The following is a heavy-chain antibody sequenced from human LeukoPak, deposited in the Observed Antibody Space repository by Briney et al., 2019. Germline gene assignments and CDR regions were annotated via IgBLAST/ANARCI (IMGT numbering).Heavy chain of an antibody. CDR3: ARVLSGSNFDY. J-gene: IGHJ4*02. CDR2: IFHSGGT. D-gene: IGHD3-22*01. V-gene: IGHV4-4*02. Sequence: SGTLSLTCPVSGGSINSNNWWSWVRQPPEKGLEWIGEIFHSGGTNYNPSLKSRVTISVDKPKNQFSLKLSSVTAADTAVYYCARVLSGSNFDYWGQGTLVTVSS. CDR1: GGSINSNNW.